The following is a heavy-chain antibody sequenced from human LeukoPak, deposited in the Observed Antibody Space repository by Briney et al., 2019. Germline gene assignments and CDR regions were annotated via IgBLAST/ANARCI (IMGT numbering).Heavy chain of an antibody. CDR3: ARGRGCNSFDY. Sequence: SETLPLTCAVYGGSFSGYYWSWIRQPPGKGLEWIGEINHSGSTNYNPSLKSRVTISVDTSKNQFSLKLRSVTAADTAVYYCARGRGCNSFDYWGQGTLVTVSS. J-gene: IGHJ4*02. CDR1: GGSFSGYY. CDR2: INHSGST. V-gene: IGHV4-34*01. D-gene: IGHD5-24*01.